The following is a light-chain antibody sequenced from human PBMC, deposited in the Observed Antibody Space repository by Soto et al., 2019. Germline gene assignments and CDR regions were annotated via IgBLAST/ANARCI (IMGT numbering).Light chain of an antibody. Sequence: DIQMTQSPSTLSASVGDRVTITCRASQSISSWLAWYQQKPGKAPKLLIYKASSLESGVPPRFSGSGSGTEFPLTISSLQPDDVATYYCQQYNSFSWTFGQGTKVEIK. J-gene: IGKJ1*01. V-gene: IGKV1-5*03. CDR2: KAS. CDR3: QQYNSFSWT. CDR1: QSISSW.